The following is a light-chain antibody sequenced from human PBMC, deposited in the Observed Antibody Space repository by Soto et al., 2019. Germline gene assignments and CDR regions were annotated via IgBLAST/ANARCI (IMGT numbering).Light chain of an antibody. V-gene: IGLV2-14*01. J-gene: IGLJ1*01. Sequence: SVLTXPASVSASPGQSVTISCAGTSSDVGGYNYVSWYQQRPGRAPKLMIYEVTYRPSGVSNRFSGSKSGNTASLTISGLQAEDEADYYCSSYTTSSTLVFGTGTKVTVL. CDR2: EVT. CDR1: SSDVGGYNY. CDR3: SSYTTSSTLV.